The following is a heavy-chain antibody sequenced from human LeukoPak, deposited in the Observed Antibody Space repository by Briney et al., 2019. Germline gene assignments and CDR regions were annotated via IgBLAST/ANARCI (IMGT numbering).Heavy chain of an antibody. Sequence: PGGSLRLSCAASGFTFNNYAMNWVRQAPGEGLEWVSGISGSGLGAYADSVKGRFSISRDNSKNTLYLQMNSLRAEDTAVYSCASEIGREDYNRCDYWGQGTLVPVSS. J-gene: IGHJ4*02. D-gene: IGHD5-24*01. CDR3: ASEIGREDYNRCDY. CDR2: ISGSGLGA. CDR1: GFTFNNYA. V-gene: IGHV3-23*01.